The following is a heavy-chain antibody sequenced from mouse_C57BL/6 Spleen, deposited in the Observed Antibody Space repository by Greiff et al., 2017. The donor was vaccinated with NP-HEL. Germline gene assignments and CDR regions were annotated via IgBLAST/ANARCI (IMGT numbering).Heavy chain of an antibody. CDR1: GYTFTSYW. V-gene: IGHV1-64*01. D-gene: IGHD2-1*01. CDR2: IHPTSGRT. CDR3: ARSYGNYESWFAY. Sequence: QVQLQQPGAELVTPGASVKLSCKASGYTFTSYWMHWVKQRPGQGLEWIGMIHPTSGRTNYNEKFKNKAPLTVDKSASTAYMQLSSLTSEDSAVYYCARSYGNYESWFAYWGQGTLVTVSA. J-gene: IGHJ3*01.